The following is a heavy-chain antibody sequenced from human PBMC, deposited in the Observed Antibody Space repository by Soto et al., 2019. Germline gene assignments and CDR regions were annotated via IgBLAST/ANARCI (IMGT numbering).Heavy chain of an antibody. Sequence: GGSLRLSCAASGFTFSDYYMSWIRQAPGKGLEWVSYISSSGSTIYYADSVKGRFTISRDNAKNSLYLQMNSLRAEDTALYYCARYPKGSSDAFDIWGQGTMVTVSS. J-gene: IGHJ3*02. CDR3: ARYPKGSSDAFDI. CDR1: GFTFSDYY. CDR2: ISSSGSTI. D-gene: IGHD1-26*01. V-gene: IGHV3-11*01.